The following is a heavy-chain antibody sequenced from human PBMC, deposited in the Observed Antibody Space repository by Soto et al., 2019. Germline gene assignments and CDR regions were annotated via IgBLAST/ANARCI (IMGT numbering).Heavy chain of an antibody. V-gene: IGHV1-18*01. CDR3: AREHPFIVATMSIDL. J-gene: IGHJ4*02. CDR2: ISPYNGHT. D-gene: IGHD5-12*01. CDR1: GYTFINHG. Sequence: QVQLAQSGGEVKKLGASLKVSCKSSGYTFINHGISWVRQAPGQGLEWMGWISPYNGHTNSAQKFQDRISMTTDTSTATAYMEWRSLTTDDTAVYYCAREHPFIVATMSIDLWGQGTLVSVSS.